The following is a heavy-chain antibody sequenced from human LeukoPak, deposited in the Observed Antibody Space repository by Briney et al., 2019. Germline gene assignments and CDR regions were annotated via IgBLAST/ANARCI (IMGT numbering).Heavy chain of an antibody. CDR1: GFTFSSYS. CDR2: ISSSSSTI. D-gene: IGHD3-22*01. Sequence: GGPLRLSCAASGFTFSSYSMHWVRQAPGKGLEWVSYISSSSSTIYYADSVKGRFTISRDNAKNSLYLQMNSLRAEDTAVYYCARDISRYYYDSSGYGGGSYDYWGQGTVVTVSS. V-gene: IGHV3-48*01. CDR3: ARDISRYYYDSSGYGGGSYDY. J-gene: IGHJ4*02.